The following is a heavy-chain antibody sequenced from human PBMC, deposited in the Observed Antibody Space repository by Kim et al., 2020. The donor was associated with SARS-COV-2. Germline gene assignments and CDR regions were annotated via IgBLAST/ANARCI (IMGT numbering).Heavy chain of an antibody. D-gene: IGHD3-10*01. CDR3: ARDTDYYTLGSWTALFDP. J-gene: IGHJ5*02. V-gene: IGHV3-74*01. Sequence: KDRFTISRDNAKKTLYLQMHGLRTEDTAVYYCARDTDYYTLGSWTALFDPWGQGTLVTVSS.